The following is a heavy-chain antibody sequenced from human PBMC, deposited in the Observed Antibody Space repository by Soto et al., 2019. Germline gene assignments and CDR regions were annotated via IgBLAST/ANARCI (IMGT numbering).Heavy chain of an antibody. CDR2: TKPDGSEG. V-gene: IGHV3-7*03. CDR3: TRARLEMATMDFDD. Sequence: ACAASGFSFSGHYMSWVRQAPVKVLEWVAKTKPDGSEGYYVDSVKGRFTISRDDSKSIAYLQMNSLKTEDTAVYYCTRARLEMATMDFDDWGQGTLVTVSS. D-gene: IGHD5-12*01. J-gene: IGHJ4*02. CDR1: GFSFSGHY.